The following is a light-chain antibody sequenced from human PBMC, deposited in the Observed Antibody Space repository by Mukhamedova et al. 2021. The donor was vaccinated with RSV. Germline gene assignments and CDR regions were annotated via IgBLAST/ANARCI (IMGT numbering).Light chain of an antibody. V-gene: IGKV3-15*01. J-gene: IGKJ5*01. CDR1: QSVSTN. CDR3: QQYNNWPPIT. CDR2: GAS. Sequence: EYMGTLSCRASQSVSTNLAWFQQKRGQAPRLVIYGASTRATGIPDRFSGSGSGTEFTLTIRSLQSEDFAVYYCQQYNNWPPITFGQVTR.